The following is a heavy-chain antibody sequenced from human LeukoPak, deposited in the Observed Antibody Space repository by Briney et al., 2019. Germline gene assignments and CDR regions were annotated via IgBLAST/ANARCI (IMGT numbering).Heavy chain of an antibody. V-gene: IGHV4-4*07. CDR3: ARSSAFGELLYAFDI. CDR1: GGSISSYY. Sequence: SETLSLTCTVSGGSISSYYWSWIRQPAGKGLGWIGRIYTSGSTNYNPSLKSRVTMSVDTSKNQFSLKLSSVTAADTAVYYCARSSAFGELLYAFDIWGQGTMVTVSS. D-gene: IGHD3-10*01. J-gene: IGHJ3*02. CDR2: IYTSGST.